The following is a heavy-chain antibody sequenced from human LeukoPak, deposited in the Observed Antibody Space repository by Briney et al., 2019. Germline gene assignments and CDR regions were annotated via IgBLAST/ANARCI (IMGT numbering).Heavy chain of an antibody. J-gene: IGHJ6*02. V-gene: IGHV4-59*08. D-gene: IGHD5-18*01. CDR1: GGSISSYY. Sequence: PSETLSLTCTVSGGSISSYYWSWIRQPPGKGLEWIGYIYYSGSTNYNPSLKSRVTISVDTSKNQFSLKLSSVTAADTAVYYCARLLWIRRCLDVWGQGTTVTVSS. CDR3: ARLLWIRRCLDV. CDR2: IYYSGST.